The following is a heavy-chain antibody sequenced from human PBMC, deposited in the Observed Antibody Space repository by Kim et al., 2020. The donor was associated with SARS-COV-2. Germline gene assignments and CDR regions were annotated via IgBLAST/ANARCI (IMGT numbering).Heavy chain of an antibody. J-gene: IGHJ6*02. Sequence: VKGRFTLSRDTSKNTLFLQMSSLRVEDTAVYYCVRAAGWSGDLWAYGMDIWGQGTTVTVSS. V-gene: IGHV3-53*01. CDR3: VRAAGWSGDLWAYGMDI. D-gene: IGHD3-3*01.